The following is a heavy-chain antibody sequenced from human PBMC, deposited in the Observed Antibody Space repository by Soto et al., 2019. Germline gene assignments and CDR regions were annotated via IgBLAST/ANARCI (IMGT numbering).Heavy chain of an antibody. Sequence: SETLSLTCTVSGGSISSGDYYWSWIRQPPGKGLEWIGYIYYSGSTYYNPSLKSRVTISVDTSKNQFSLKLSSVTAADTAVYYCAAGIYDFWSGYVNWFDPWGQGTLVTVS. V-gene: IGHV4-30-4*01. CDR2: IYYSGST. D-gene: IGHD3-3*01. J-gene: IGHJ5*02. CDR1: GGSISSGDYY. CDR3: AAGIYDFWSGYVNWFDP.